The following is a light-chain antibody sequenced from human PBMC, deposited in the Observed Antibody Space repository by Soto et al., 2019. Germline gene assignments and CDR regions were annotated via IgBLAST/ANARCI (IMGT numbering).Light chain of an antibody. CDR2: EAS. J-gene: IGKJ4*01. Sequence: VLAQSPATLSLSPGERATLSCRASQSIRNFLAWYQQKPGQAPRLLIFEASSRATGVPARISGSGSGTDFTLTSSSLEPEDFAFYYCQQYNNWPPLTFGGGTKVEIK. CDR3: QQYNNWPPLT. V-gene: IGKV3-11*01. CDR1: QSIRNF.